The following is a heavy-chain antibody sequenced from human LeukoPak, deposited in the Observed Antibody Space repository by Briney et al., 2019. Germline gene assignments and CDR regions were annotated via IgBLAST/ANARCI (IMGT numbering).Heavy chain of an antibody. Sequence: PSETLSLTCTVSGGSISSSSYYWGWIRQPPGKGLEWVANIDQDGTERYSVDSVKGRFTISRDNAKNSLYLQMNSLRVEDTAVYYCARLYQYDSNNFYRGGFDYWGQGTLVTVSS. CDR1: GGSISSSSYY. CDR3: ARLYQYDSNNFYRGGFDY. D-gene: IGHD3-22*01. J-gene: IGHJ4*02. V-gene: IGHV3-7*01. CDR2: IDQDGTER.